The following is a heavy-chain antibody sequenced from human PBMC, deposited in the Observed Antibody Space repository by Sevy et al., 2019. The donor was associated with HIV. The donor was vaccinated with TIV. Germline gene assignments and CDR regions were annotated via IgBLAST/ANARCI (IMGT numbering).Heavy chain of an antibody. CDR1: GFTFSHYG. CDR3: AKNTAAAGVGRFVY. J-gene: IGHJ4*02. CDR2: IQYDGNNK. V-gene: IGHV3-30*02. Sequence: GGSLRLSCAASGFTFSHYGMHWVRQAPGKGLEWVTFIQYDGNNKYYADSVKGRFTISRDNSKNMFFLQMNDLRAEDTALYYCAKNTAAAGVGRFVYWGQGALVTVSS. D-gene: IGHD6-13*01.